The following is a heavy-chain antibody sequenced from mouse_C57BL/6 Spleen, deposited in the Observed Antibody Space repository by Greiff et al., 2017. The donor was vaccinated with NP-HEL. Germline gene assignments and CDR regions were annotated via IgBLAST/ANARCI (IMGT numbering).Heavy chain of an antibody. CDR2: IRSKSSNNAT. CDR3: VRLGSSTWFAY. V-gene: IGHV10-3*01. Sequence: GGGLVQPKGSLKLSCAASGFTFNTYAMLWVRQAPGKGLEWVARIRSKSSNNATYYADSVKDRFTISRDDSQSMLYLQMNNLKTEDTAMYYCVRLGSSTWFAYWGQGTLVTVSA. J-gene: IGHJ3*01. CDR1: GFTFNTYA.